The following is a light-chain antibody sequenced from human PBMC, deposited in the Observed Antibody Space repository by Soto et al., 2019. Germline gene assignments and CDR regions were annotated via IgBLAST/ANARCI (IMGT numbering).Light chain of an antibody. CDR1: SSDIGRYT. J-gene: IGLJ1*01. Sequence: QSVLAQPPSASGTPGQRVTISCSGSSSDIGRYTVNWYQQLPGTAPNLLIYSNNQRPSGVPDRFSGSKSGTSASLAISGLQSEDEADYYCAAWDDSLNGYVFGTGTKVTVL. CDR3: AAWDDSLNGYV. V-gene: IGLV1-44*01. CDR2: SNN.